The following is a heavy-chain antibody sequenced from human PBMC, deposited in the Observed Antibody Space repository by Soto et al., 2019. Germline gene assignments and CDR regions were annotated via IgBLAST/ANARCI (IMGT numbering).Heavy chain of an antibody. V-gene: IGHV3-48*02. CDR3: ARTDGFDI. CDR1: GFTFSSYS. J-gene: IGHJ3*02. Sequence: PGGSLRLSCVASGFTFSSYSMNWVRQAPGKGLEWVSYISSSSSNIYYADSVKGRFTISRDNAKNSLYLQMNSLRDDDTAVYYCARTDGFDIWGQGTMVTVSS. CDR2: ISSSSSNI.